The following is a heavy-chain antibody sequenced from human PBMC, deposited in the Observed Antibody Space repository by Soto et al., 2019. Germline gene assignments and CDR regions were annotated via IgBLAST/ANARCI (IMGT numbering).Heavy chain of an antibody. CDR1: GFTFTDHW. J-gene: IGHJ1*01. CDR2: IKKGGSET. D-gene: IGHD3-16*01. Sequence: EVQLVASGGGLVQPGGSLRLSCEASGFTFTDHWMTCVRQAPGKGLEWVANIKKGGSETSEVDSVNGRFTISRDNARNSRFMQMNSLRGADTAVDYCAEGQCLYDYCGPGPMVTVSS. V-gene: IGHV3-7*01. CDR3: AEGQCLYDY.